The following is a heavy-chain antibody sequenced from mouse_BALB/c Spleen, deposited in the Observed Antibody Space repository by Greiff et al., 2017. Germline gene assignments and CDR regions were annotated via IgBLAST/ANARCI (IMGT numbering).Heavy chain of an antibody. V-gene: IGHV2-9*02. CDR3: AREGGNYVNWYFDV. CDR1: GFSLTSYG. J-gene: IGHJ1*01. Sequence: VKLMESGPGLVAPSQSLSITCTVSGFSLTSYGVHWVRQPPGKGLEWLGVIWAGGSTNYNSALMSRLSISKDNSKSQVFLKMNSLQTDDTAMYYCAREGGNYVNWYFDVWGAGTTVTVSS. D-gene: IGHD2-1*01. CDR2: IWAGGST.